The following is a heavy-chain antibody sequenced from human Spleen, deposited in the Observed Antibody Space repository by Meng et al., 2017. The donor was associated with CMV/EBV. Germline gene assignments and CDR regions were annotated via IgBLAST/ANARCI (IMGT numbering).Heavy chain of an antibody. CDR3: ARDNDWGPDY. D-gene: IGHD3-9*01. V-gene: IGHV1-2*02. CDR2: IYPNSGGT. CDR1: GYTFTDHY. J-gene: IGHJ4*02. Sequence: ASVKVSCKASGYTFTDHYFHWVRQAPGQGLEWMGWIYPNSGGTHYAQKFQGRLTVTTDTSISTGYMELSSLGSADTAVYYCARDNDWGPDYWGQGTLVTVSS.